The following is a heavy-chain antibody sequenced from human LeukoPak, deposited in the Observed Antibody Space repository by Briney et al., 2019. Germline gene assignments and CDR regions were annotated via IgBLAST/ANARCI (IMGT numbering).Heavy chain of an antibody. J-gene: IGHJ4*02. D-gene: IGHD5-18*01. V-gene: IGHV4-59*01. CDR1: GGSISSYY. CDR3: ARGQKYTSGYTVTELGSRYFDY. CDR2: IYNNENT. Sequence: NSSETLSLTCTVSGGSISSYYWSWIRQPPGKGLEWIGYIYNNENTNYNPSLKSRVTISVDTSKNQFSLKLSSVTAADTAVYYCARGQKYTSGYTVTELGSRYFDYWGQGTLVTVSS.